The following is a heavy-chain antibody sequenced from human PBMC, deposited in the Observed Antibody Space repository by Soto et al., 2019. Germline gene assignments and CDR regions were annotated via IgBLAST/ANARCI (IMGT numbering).Heavy chain of an antibody. CDR3: AKDFFVSVYFLFSPPPLPYYGMDV. J-gene: IGHJ6*02. CDR1: GFTFSSYG. V-gene: IGHV3-30*18. D-gene: IGHD3-22*01. Sequence: GSLRLSCAASGFTFSSYGMHWVRQAPGKGLEWVAVISYDGSNKYYADSVKGRFTISRDNSKNTLYLQMNSLRAEDTAVYYCAKDFFVSVYFLFSPPPLPYYGMDVWGQGTTVTVSS. CDR2: ISYDGSNK.